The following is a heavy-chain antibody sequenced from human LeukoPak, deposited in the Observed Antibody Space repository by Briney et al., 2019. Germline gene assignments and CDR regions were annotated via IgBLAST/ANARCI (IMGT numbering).Heavy chain of an antibody. Sequence: SVKVSCKASGGTFSSYAISWVRQAPGQGLEWMGGIIPIFGTANYAQKFQGRVTITADESTSTTYMELSSLRSEDTAVYYCATDYGGNSLPWYWGQGTLVTVSS. CDR1: GGTFSSYA. V-gene: IGHV1-69*13. CDR3: ATDYGGNSLPWY. J-gene: IGHJ4*02. CDR2: IIPIFGTA. D-gene: IGHD4-23*01.